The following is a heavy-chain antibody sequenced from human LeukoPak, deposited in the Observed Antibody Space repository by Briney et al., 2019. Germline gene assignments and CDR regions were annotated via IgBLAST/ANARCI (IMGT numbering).Heavy chain of an antibody. Sequence: GGSLRLSCAASGFTFSGSAMHWVRQASGKGLEWVGRIRSKANSYAPAYASSVEGRFTISRDDSKNTAYLQMNSLETEDTAVYYCTRPHYYDSSGYYWFDPWGQGTLVTVSS. D-gene: IGHD3-22*01. CDR1: GFTFSGSA. V-gene: IGHV3-73*01. CDR2: IRSKANSYAP. J-gene: IGHJ5*02. CDR3: TRPHYYDSSGYYWFDP.